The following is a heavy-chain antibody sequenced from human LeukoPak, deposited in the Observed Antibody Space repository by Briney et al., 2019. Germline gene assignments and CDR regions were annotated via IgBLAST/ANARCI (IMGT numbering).Heavy chain of an antibody. J-gene: IGHJ4*02. CDR3: ATDRNSGKYYDY. Sequence: GGSLRLSCAASGFTFDDYAMHWVRQAPGKGLEWVSGISWNSGSIGYADSVKGRFTISRDNSKDTLYLQTNSLGAEDTAVYYCATDRNSGKYYDYWGQGTLVSVSS. D-gene: IGHD1-26*01. CDR2: ISWNSGSI. V-gene: IGHV3-9*01. CDR1: GFTFDDYA.